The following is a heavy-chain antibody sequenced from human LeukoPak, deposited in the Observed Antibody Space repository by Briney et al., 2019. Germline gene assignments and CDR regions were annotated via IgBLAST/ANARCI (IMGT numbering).Heavy chain of an antibody. CDR2: INHSGST. D-gene: IGHD4-17*01. Sequence: PETLSLTCAVYGGSFSGYYWSWIRQPPRKGLEWIGEINHSGSTNYNPSLKSRVTISVDTSKNQFSLKLSSVTAADTAVYYCARVRAGLRGNFQHWGQGTLVTVSS. J-gene: IGHJ1*01. CDR3: ARVRAGLRGNFQH. V-gene: IGHV4-34*01. CDR1: GGSFSGYY.